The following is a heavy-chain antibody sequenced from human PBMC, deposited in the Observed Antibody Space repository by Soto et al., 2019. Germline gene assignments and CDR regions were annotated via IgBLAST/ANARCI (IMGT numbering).Heavy chain of an antibody. CDR2: SRDKAAGYTT. CDR3: ARGGRYSYFDY. D-gene: IGHD1-26*01. Sequence: EVQLVESGGGLVQPGGSLRLSCVVSGFTLSDHYIDWVRQAPEKGLEWVGRSRDKAAGYTTQYAASVEARFSISRDNSQSALYLQMNSLKTEDTAVYYCARGGRYSYFDYWGQGALVTVSS. CDR1: GFTLSDHY. V-gene: IGHV3-72*01. J-gene: IGHJ4*02.